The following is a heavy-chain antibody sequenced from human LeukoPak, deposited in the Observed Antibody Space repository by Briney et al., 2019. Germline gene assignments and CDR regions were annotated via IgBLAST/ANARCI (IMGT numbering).Heavy chain of an antibody. D-gene: IGHD2-2*01. J-gene: IGHJ6*03. CDR1: GGSFSGDY. CDR2: INDSGST. CDR3: ARHRGIVVVPAAIEYHYYYMDV. V-gene: IGHV4-34*01. Sequence: SETLSLTCAVYGGSFSGDYWSGIRQPPGKGLEWIGEINDSGSTNYNPSLKSRVTISVDTSKNQFSLKLSSANAADTAVYYCARHRGIVVVPAAIEYHYYYMDVWGKGTPVTISS.